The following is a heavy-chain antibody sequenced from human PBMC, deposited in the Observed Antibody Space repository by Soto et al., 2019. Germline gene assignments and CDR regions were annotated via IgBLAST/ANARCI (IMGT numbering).Heavy chain of an antibody. Sequence: SQTLSLTCAISGDSVSSNSAAWNWIRQSPSRGLEWLGRTYYRSKWYNDYAVSVKSRITINPDTSENQFSLQLNSVTPEDTAVYYCARDSFLSMGGKYYYYYGMDVWGQGTTVTVSS. V-gene: IGHV6-1*01. D-gene: IGHD3-16*01. CDR3: ARDSFLSMGGKYYYYYGMDV. CDR1: GDSVSSNSAA. CDR2: TYYRSKWYN. J-gene: IGHJ6*02.